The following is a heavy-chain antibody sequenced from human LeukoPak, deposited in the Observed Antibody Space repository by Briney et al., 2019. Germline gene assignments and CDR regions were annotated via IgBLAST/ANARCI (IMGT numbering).Heavy chain of an antibody. CDR1: GFTFSSYA. V-gene: IGHV3-30*18. Sequence: GGSLRLSCAASGFTFSSYAIHWVRQAPGKGLEWVAVMSYDGSYRNYADSVKGRFTISRDNSKNTLYLQMNSLRAEDAAVYYCAKDVYYYDSSGYFDYWGQGTLVTVSS. D-gene: IGHD3-22*01. CDR3: AKDVYYYDSSGYFDY. J-gene: IGHJ4*02. CDR2: MSYDGSYR.